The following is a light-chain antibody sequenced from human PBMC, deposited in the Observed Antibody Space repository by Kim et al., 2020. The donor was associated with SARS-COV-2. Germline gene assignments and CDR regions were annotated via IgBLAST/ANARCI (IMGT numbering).Light chain of an antibody. V-gene: IGKV1-5*03. Sequence: AAVGYRVTITCRASQSISSWLAWYQQKPGKAPKLLIYKASSLESGVPSRLSGSGSGTEFTLTISSLQPDDFATYYCQQYNSYPYTFGQGTKLEI. J-gene: IGKJ2*01. CDR2: KAS. CDR3: QQYNSYPYT. CDR1: QSISSW.